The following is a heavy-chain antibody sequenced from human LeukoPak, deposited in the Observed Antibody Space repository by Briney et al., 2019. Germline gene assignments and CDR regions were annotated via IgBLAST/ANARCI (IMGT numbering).Heavy chain of an antibody. V-gene: IGHV4-39*01. Sequence: WETLSLTCTVSAGSISNSNYYWGWIRQPPGKGLEWIGSIYYTGRSTYYNPSLKSGVTISIDTSKNQFSLKLSSVTAADTAVFYCARLPYYDILTGPVNTFDIWGQGTMVTVSS. D-gene: IGHD3-9*01. CDR1: AGSISNSNYY. J-gene: IGHJ3*02. CDR3: ARLPYYDILTGPVNTFDI. CDR2: IYYTGRST.